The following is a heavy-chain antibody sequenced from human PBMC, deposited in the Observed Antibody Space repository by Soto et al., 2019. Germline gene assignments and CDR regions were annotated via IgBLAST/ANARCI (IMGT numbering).Heavy chain of an antibody. CDR3: SRGIPGLFLVVILGSRPVQFDY. Sequence: PSETLSLTCAVYGGSFSGYYWSWIRQPPGKGLEWIGEINHSGSTNYNPSLKSRVTISVDTSKNQFSLKLSSVTAADTAVYYCSRGIPGLFLVVILGSRPVQFDYWGQGTLVIV. D-gene: IGHD3-22*01. CDR2: INHSGST. J-gene: IGHJ4*02. CDR1: GGSFSGYY. V-gene: IGHV4-34*01.